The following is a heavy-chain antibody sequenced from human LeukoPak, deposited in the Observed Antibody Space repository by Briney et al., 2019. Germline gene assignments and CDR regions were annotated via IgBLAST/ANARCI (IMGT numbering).Heavy chain of an antibody. D-gene: IGHD3-10*01. Sequence: SETLSLTCTVSGGSISSGGYYWSWIRQHPGKGLEWIGYIYYSGSTYYNPSLKSRVTISVDTSKNQFSLKLSSVTAADTAVYYCARASIPYGSGSYLEYWGQGTLVTVSS. V-gene: IGHV4-31*03. CDR2: IYYSGST. J-gene: IGHJ4*02. CDR1: GGSISSGGYY. CDR3: ARASIPYGSGSYLEY.